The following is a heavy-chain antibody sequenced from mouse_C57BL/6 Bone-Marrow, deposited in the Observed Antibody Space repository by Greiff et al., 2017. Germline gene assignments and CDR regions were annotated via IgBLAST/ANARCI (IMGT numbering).Heavy chain of an antibody. V-gene: IGHV5-17*01. CDR2: ISSGSSTI. CDR1: GFTFSDYG. J-gene: IGHJ2*01. CDR3: ARRTGTLYYFDY. Sequence: EVHLVESGGGLVKPGGSLKLSCAASGFTFSDYGMHWVRQAPEKGLEWVAYISSGSSTIYYADTVKGRFTISRDNAKNTLFLQMTSRRSEDTAMYYCARRTGTLYYFDYWGQGTTLTVSS. D-gene: IGHD4-1*01.